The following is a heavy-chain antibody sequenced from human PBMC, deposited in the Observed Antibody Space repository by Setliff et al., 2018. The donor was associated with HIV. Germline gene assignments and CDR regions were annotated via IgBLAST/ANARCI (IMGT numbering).Heavy chain of an antibody. CDR3: ARDESDSLYYMDYYYMDV. J-gene: IGHJ6*03. Sequence: ASVKVSCKASGYTFTNYVMNWVRQAPGQGLEWMGWINTNTGNPTYAQGFTGRFVFSLDTSVSTAYLQISSLKAEDTAVYYCARDESDSLYYMDYYYMDVWGKGTTVTVSS. V-gene: IGHV7-4-1*02. CDR2: INTNTGNP. CDR1: GYTFTNYV. D-gene: IGHD3-10*01.